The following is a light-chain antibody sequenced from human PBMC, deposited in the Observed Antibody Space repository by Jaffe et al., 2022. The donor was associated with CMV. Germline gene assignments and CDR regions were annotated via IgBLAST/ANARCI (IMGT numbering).Light chain of an antibody. CDR3: SSVRL. V-gene: IGLV2-8*01. J-gene: IGLJ2*01. Sequence: QSALTQPPSASGSPGQSVTISCTGTSSDVGGYNYVSWYQQHPGKAPKLMIYEVSKRPSGVPDRFSGSKSGNTASLTVSGLQAEDEADYYCSSVRLFGGGTKLTVL. CDR2: EVS. CDR1: SSDVGGYNY.